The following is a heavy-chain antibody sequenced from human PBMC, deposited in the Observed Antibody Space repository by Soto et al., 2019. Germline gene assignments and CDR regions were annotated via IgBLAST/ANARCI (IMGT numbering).Heavy chain of an antibody. J-gene: IGHJ4*02. Sequence: DSVKVSCKASGYTFTNYGINWLRQARGQGIEWMGWFNPKNGNTNYAQTFEGRLTLTTDTSTSTAFMELSNLRSDDTAFYYCARANFGEPFDSWGQGTLVTVSS. D-gene: IGHD3-10*01. CDR2: FNPKNGNT. CDR1: GYTFTNYG. V-gene: IGHV1-18*01. CDR3: ARANFGEPFDS.